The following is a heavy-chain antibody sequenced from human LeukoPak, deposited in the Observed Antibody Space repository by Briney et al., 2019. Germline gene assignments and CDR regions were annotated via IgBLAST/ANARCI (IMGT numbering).Heavy chain of an antibody. J-gene: IGHJ6*03. D-gene: IGHD5-18*01. Sequence: SETLSLTCAVYGGSLSGYSWNWIRQPPGKGLEWIGYIYYSGSTNYNPSLKSRVTISVDTSKNQFSLKLSSVTAADTAVYYCARTTEGGYTYDYFYYYYMDVWGKGTTVTISS. CDR2: IYYSGST. CDR3: ARTTEGGYTYDYFYYYYMDV. CDR1: GGSLSGYS. V-gene: IGHV4-59*01.